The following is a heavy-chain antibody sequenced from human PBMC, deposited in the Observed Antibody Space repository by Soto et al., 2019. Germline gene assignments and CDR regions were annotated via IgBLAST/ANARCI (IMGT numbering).Heavy chain of an antibody. J-gene: IGHJ4*02. CDR2: ISGSGGST. V-gene: IGHV3-23*01. CDR3: ASSGYGHPEQIYYFDY. Sequence: GGSLRLSCAASGFTFSSYAMSWVRQAPGKGREWVSAISGSGGSTYYAGSVKGRFTMSRDNSKNTLYLQMNSLRADDTAVYYCASSGYGHPEQIYYFDYWGQLTRVTVSS. CDR1: GFTFSSYA. D-gene: IGHD5-12*01.